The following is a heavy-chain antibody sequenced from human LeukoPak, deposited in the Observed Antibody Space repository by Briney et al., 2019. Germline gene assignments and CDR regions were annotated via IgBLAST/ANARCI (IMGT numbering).Heavy chain of an antibody. V-gene: IGHV1-3*01. CDR1: GYTFTSYA. CDR3: ARDYLYSSGWFGY. J-gene: IGHJ5*01. D-gene: IGHD6-19*01. Sequence: ASVRVSCKASGYTFTSYAMHWVRQAPGQRLEWMGWINAGNGNTKYSQKFQGRVTITRDTSASTAYMELSSLRYEDTAVYYCARDYLYSSGWFGYWGQGTLVTVSS. CDR2: INAGNGNT.